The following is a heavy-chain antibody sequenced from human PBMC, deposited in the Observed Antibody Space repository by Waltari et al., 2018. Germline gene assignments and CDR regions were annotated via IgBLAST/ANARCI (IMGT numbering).Heavy chain of an antibody. J-gene: IGHJ4*02. V-gene: IGHV4-59*01. CDR1: AVSIGQYY. CDR3: VTGSVDSRSWYEFDY. Sequence: QVQLQESGPGLVKPSETLSLTCTVSAVSIGQYYWTWIRQSPGMGLEWIGYIYYNGYTIYNPSLKSRITISLDTSKSQFSLSLYSVTAADTAVYYCVTGSVDSRSWYEFDYWGQGTLVTV. CDR2: IYYNGYT. D-gene: IGHD6-13*01.